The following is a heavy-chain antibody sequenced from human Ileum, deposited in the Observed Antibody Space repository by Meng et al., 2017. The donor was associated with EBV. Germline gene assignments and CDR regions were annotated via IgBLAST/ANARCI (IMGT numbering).Heavy chain of an antibody. D-gene: IGHD6-13*01. CDR3: ASPIAAAGWFDP. J-gene: IGHJ5*02. CDR2: IYYSGST. Sequence: QQPPQEAGPGLVMPSWPLSFPCTVSCGPFTSRSYFRGWIRTPPGRGLEWIGIIYYSGSTYNNPSLKSRVTISVDTSKNQFSLKLSSVTAADTAVYYCASPIAAAGWFDPWGQGTLVTVSS. V-gene: IGHV4-39*01. CDR1: CGPFTSRSYF.